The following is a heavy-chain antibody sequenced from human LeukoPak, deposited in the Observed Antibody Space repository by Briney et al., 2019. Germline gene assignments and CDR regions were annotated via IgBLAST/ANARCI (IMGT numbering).Heavy chain of an antibody. Sequence: GGSLRLSCAASGFTFSSYEMNWVRQAPGKGLEWVSYISSSGSTIYYADSVKGRFTISRDNSKNTLYLQMGSLRAEDMAVYYCARVMVVTYAFDIWGQGTMVTVSS. D-gene: IGHD3-22*01. CDR1: GFTFSSYE. J-gene: IGHJ3*02. CDR2: ISSSGSTI. V-gene: IGHV3-48*03. CDR3: ARVMVVTYAFDI.